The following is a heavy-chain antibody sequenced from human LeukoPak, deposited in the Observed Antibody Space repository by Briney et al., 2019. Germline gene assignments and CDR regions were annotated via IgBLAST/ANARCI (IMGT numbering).Heavy chain of an antibody. J-gene: IGHJ6*04. CDR3: AELGITMIGGV. V-gene: IGHV3-48*04. Sequence: PGGSLRLSCAASGFTFSSYGMYWVRQAPGKGLEWVSYISSSGSTIYYADSVKGRFTISRDNAKNPLYLQMNSLRAEDTAVYYCAELGITMIGGVWGKGTTVTISS. D-gene: IGHD3-10*02. CDR1: GFTFSSYG. CDR2: ISSSGSTI.